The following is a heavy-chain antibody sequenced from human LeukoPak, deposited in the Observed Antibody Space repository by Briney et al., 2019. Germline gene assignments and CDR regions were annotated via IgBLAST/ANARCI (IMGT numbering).Heavy chain of an antibody. CDR3: ARGPMVRGVIMAMIVDY. J-gene: IGHJ4*02. V-gene: IGHV3-30-3*01. CDR2: ISYDGSNK. CDR1: GFTFSSYA. D-gene: IGHD3-10*01. Sequence: GGSLRLSCAASGFTFSSYAMHWVRQAPGKGLEWVAVISYDGSNKYYADSVKGRFTISRDSSKNTLYLQMSSLRAEDTAVYYCARGPMVRGVIMAMIVDYWGQGTLVTVSS.